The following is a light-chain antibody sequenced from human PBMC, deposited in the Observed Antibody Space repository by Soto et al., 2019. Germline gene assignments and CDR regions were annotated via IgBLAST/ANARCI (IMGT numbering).Light chain of an antibody. CDR2: GAS. Sequence: EIVMTQSLATLSVFQGERATLSCRASQSVSSNLAWYQQKPGQAPRLLIYGASTRATGIPARFSGSGSGTEFTLTISSLQSEDFAVYYCQQYNNWPRLTFGGGTKVDIK. CDR3: QQYNNWPRLT. CDR1: QSVSSN. V-gene: IGKV3-15*01. J-gene: IGKJ4*01.